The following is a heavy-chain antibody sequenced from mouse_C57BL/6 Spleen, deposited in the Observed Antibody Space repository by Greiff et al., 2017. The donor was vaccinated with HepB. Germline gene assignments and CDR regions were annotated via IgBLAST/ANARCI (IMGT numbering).Heavy chain of an antibody. J-gene: IGHJ4*01. CDR2: ISDGGSYT. Sequence: EVQRVESGGGLVKPGGSLKLSCAASGFTFSSYAMSWVRQTPETRLEWVATISDGGSYTYYPDNVKGRFTISRDNAKNNLYLQMSHMKSEDTAMYYCARGHYYGSSYGKYYAMDYWGQGTSVTVSS. CDR1: GFTFSSYA. CDR3: ARGHYYGSSYGKYYAMDY. D-gene: IGHD1-1*01. V-gene: IGHV5-4*01.